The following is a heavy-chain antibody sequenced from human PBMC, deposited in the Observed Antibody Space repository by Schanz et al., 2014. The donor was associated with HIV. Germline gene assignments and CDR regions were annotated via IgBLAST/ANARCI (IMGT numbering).Heavy chain of an antibody. V-gene: IGHV3-21*02. CDR1: GFAFSNYA. J-gene: IGHJ6*02. D-gene: IGHD3-16*01. CDR3: ARDGGEV. CDR2: ISSSSTYI. Sequence: EVQLLESGGGLVQPGGSLRLSCAASGFAFSNYAMSWVRQAPGKGLEWVSSISSSSTYIYYADSVKGRFTISRDNAKNSLYLHMNSLRAEDTAVYYCARDGGEVWGQGTTVTVSS.